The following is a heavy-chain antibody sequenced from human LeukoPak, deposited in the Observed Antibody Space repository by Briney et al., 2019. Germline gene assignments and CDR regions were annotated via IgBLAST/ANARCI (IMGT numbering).Heavy chain of an antibody. V-gene: IGHV3-21*01. CDR1: GFTFSSYS. CDR3: ARSGYDILTGYYVPPGFGY. J-gene: IGHJ4*02. D-gene: IGHD3-9*01. CDR2: ISSSSSYI. Sequence: GGSLRLSCAASGFTFSSYSMNWVRQAPGKGLEWVSSISSSSSYIYYADSVKGRFTISRDNAKNSLYLQMNSLRAEDTAVYYCARSGYDILTGYYVPPGFGYWGQGTLVTVSS.